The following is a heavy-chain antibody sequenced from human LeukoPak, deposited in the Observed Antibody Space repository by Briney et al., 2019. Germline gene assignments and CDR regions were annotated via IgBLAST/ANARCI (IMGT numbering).Heavy chain of an antibody. CDR1: GLTFSSYR. V-gene: IGHV3-7*01. Sequence: GGSLSLSCEASGLTFSSYRMSWVGQAQGKGLEWWANIKQDGSEKYYVDSVKGRFTISRDNAKNSLYLQMNSLRAEDTAVYYCARSGWWMATNFDYWGQGTLVTVSS. CDR2: IKQDGSEK. CDR3: ARSGWWMATNFDY. J-gene: IGHJ4*02. D-gene: IGHD5-24*01.